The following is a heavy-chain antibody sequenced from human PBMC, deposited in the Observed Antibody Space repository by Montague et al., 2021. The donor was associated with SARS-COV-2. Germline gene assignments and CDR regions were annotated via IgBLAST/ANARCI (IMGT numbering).Heavy chain of an antibody. CDR1: GFIFSSYA. D-gene: IGHD2-15*01. Sequence: SLRLSCAASGFIFSSYAMHWVRQAPGKGLEWVAVISYDGSNKFYADSVKGRFTISRDNSKNTLYLQMSSLRAEDMAVYYCARAGWRCSGGSCYSQGGFDYWGQGTLVTVSS. J-gene: IGHJ4*02. V-gene: IGHV3-30-3*01. CDR2: ISYDGSNK. CDR3: ARAGWRCSGGSCYSQGGFDY.